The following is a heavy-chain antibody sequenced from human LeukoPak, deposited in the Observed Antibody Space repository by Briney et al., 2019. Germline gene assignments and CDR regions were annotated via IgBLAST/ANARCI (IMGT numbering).Heavy chain of an antibody. CDR1: GFTFSSYS. CDR3: ARGNYYDSSGYSPYQH. D-gene: IGHD3-22*01. J-gene: IGHJ1*01. Sequence: GGSLRLSCAASGFTFSSYSMNWVRQAPGKGLEWVSSISSSSSYIYYADSVKGRFTISRDNAKNSLYLQMNSLRAEDTAVYYCARGNYYDSSGYSPYQHWGQGTLVTVSS. V-gene: IGHV3-21*01. CDR2: ISSSSSYI.